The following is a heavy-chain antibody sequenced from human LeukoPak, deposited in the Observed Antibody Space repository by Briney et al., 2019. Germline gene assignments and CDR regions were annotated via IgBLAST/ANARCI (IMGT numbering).Heavy chain of an antibody. D-gene: IGHD3-9*01. CDR1: GFTFSSYS. Sequence: PGGSPRLACAASGFTFSSYSMNWVRQAPGKGLEWVSSISSSSSYIYYADSVKGRFTISRDNAKNSLYLQMNSLRAEDTAVYYCARDLYYDILTGYSPPFDYWGQGTLVTVSS. J-gene: IGHJ4*02. CDR2: ISSSSSYI. V-gene: IGHV3-21*01. CDR3: ARDLYYDILTGYSPPFDY.